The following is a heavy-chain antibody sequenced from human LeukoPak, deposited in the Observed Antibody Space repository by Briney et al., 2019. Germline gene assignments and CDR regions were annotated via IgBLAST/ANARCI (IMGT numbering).Heavy chain of an antibody. J-gene: IGHJ4*02. Sequence: RASVKVSCKASGYTFTSYGINWVRQAPGQGLEWMGGIIPIFGTANYAQKFQGRVTITADKSTSTAYMELSSLRSEDTAVYYCARDEQLVLSYWGQGTLVTVSS. CDR3: ARDEQLVLSY. CDR1: GYTFTSYG. V-gene: IGHV1-69*06. CDR2: IIPIFGTA. D-gene: IGHD6-6*01.